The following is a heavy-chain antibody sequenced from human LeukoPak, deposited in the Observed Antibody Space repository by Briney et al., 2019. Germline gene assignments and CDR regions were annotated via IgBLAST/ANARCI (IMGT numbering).Heavy chain of an antibody. CDR2: ISSRSSYI. Sequence: GWSLRLTCAASGFTFSSYSMNWVRQAPGKGLEWVSFISSRSSYIYYADSVKGRFTISRDNAKNSLYLQMNSLRAEDTAVYYCARLRVYYDSSGYYRDYWGQGTLVTVSS. J-gene: IGHJ4*02. V-gene: IGHV3-21*01. D-gene: IGHD3-22*01. CDR1: GFTFSSYS. CDR3: ARLRVYYDSSGYYRDY.